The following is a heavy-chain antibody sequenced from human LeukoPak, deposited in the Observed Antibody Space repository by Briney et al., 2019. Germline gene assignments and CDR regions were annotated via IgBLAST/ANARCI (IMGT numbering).Heavy chain of an antibody. CDR2: INAATANR. CDR1: GYTFASFA. D-gene: IGHD6-19*01. Sequence: ASVKVSCKASGYTFASFAIHWVRQAPGQRLEWMGWINAATANRKYSQKFQDRVTITRETSATTAYMELSSLTSEDTAVYYCARVSDDSGWNFDYWGQGTLVTVSS. J-gene: IGHJ4*02. V-gene: IGHV1-3*01. CDR3: ARVSDDSGWNFDY.